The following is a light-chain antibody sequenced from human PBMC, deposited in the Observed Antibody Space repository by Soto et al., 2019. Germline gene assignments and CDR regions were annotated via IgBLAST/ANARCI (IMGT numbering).Light chain of an antibody. Sequence: QSVLTQSPSASASLGASVKLTCTLSSGHSSYAIAWHQQQPETGPRYLMRLNSDGSHNKGDGIPDRFSGSSSGAERYLTISSLQSDDEADYYCQTWGTDIVVFGGGTKLTVL. CDR2: LNSDGSH. J-gene: IGLJ2*01. CDR1: SGHSSYA. V-gene: IGLV4-69*01. CDR3: QTWGTDIVV.